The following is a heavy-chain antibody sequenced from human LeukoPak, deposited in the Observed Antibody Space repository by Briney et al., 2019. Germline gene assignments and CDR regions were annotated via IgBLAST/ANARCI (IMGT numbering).Heavy chain of an antibody. Sequence: PGGSLRLSCAVSGFTFSSYWMSWVRQAPGKGLEWVANMNQDGSEKYYVDSVKGRFTISRDNAKNSLYLQMNSLRAEDTAVYYCARDRYGLDYWGQGTLVTVSS. CDR1: GFTFSSYW. CDR3: ARDRYGLDY. V-gene: IGHV3-7*01. D-gene: IGHD4-17*01. CDR2: MNQDGSEK. J-gene: IGHJ4*02.